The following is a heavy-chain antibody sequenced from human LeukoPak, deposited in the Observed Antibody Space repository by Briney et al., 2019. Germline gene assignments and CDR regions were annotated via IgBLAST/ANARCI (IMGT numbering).Heavy chain of an antibody. J-gene: IGHJ4*02. Sequence: GESLKISCKGSGYSFTSYWIGWVRQAPGKGLEWVAEIIQDGSATYYIDSVRGRFTISRDNAKNSLYLQMNNLRGEDTAVYYCATSDYSGRGGVSPSDYWGQGTLVTVSS. CDR1: GYSFTSYW. CDR3: ATSDYSGRGGVSPSDY. D-gene: IGHD3-10*01. CDR2: IIQDGSAT. V-gene: IGHV3-7*01.